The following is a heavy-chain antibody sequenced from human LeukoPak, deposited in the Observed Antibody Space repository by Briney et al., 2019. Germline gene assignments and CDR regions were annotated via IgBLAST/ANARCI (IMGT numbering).Heavy chain of an antibody. CDR3: ARGFVPYYYDSSGYSLPSDAFDI. CDR2: IYYSGST. D-gene: IGHD3-22*01. Sequence: SETLSLTCTVSGCSISSGGYYWSWIPQHPGKGLEWIGYIYYSGSTYYNPSLKSRVTISVDTSKNQFSLKLSSVTAADTAVYYCARGFVPYYYDSSGYSLPSDAFDIWGQGTMVTVSS. J-gene: IGHJ3*02. V-gene: IGHV4-31*03. CDR1: GCSISSGGYY.